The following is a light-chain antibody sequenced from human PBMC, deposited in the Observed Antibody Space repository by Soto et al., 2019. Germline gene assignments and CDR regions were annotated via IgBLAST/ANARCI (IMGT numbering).Light chain of an antibody. CDR2: DAS. V-gene: IGKV3-11*01. CDR3: QQRGNWPLT. Sequence: EIVLTQSPATLSLSPGERATLSCRASQSVSSYFAWYQQKPGQAPRLLIYDASNRATGIPARFSGRGSGTDFTLTISSLEPEDFAVYYCQQRGNWPLTFGEGTKVELK. CDR1: QSVSSY. J-gene: IGKJ1*01.